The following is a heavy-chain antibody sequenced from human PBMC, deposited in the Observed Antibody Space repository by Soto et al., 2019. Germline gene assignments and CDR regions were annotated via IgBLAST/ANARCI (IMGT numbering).Heavy chain of an antibody. CDR1: GGSIDTYNRF. CDR3: ARDQHTLHI. CDR2: IHYGGNA. J-gene: IGHJ1*01. V-gene: IGHV4-39*02. Sequence: AVTLSLTCTVRGGSIDTYNRFWAWVRQPPGKGLEWIASIHYGGNAYYSPSLTTRATISRDTSKNRVSLELRSVTAADTAVYYCARDQHTLHIWRPGDLVT.